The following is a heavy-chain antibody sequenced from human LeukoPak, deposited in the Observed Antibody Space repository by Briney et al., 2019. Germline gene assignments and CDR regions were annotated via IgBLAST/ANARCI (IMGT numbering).Heavy chain of an antibody. D-gene: IGHD6-13*01. CDR1: GDSISSSNCY. V-gene: IGHV4-39*07. CDR3: ARKPVGIAAAGKRLRGNWFDP. J-gene: IGHJ5*02. CDR2: IYFSGGT. Sequence: PSETLSLTCTVSGDSISSSNCYWGRIRQPPGKGLEWIGSIYFSGGTYYNASLKSRVTISVDTSKNQFSLKLSSVTAADTAVYYCARKPVGIAAAGKRLRGNWFDPWGQGTLVTVSS.